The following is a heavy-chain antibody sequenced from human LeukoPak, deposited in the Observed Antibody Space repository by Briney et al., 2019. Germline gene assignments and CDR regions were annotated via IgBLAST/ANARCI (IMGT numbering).Heavy chain of an antibody. J-gene: IGHJ4*02. CDR2: FSGSGGDT. V-gene: IGHV3-23*01. Sequence: GGSLRLSCAASGFTFSSYAMSWVRQAPGKGLEWVSAFSGSGGDTYYADSVKGRFTISRDNSKNTLYLQMNSLRAEDTAVYYCAKHGENLRHLVDYWGQGTLVTVSS. CDR3: AKHGENLRHLVDY. CDR1: GFTFSSYA. D-gene: IGHD3-10*01.